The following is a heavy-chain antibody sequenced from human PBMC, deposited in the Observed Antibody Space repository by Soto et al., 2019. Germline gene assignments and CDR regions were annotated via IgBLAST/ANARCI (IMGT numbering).Heavy chain of an antibody. CDR2: IYYSGST. CDR1: SGSIITYY. V-gene: IGHV4-59*01. D-gene: IGHD1-26*01. Sequence: QVQLQESGPGLVKPSETLSLTCTVSSGSIITYYWSWIRQPPGKGLEWIGFIYYSGSTNYNSFLKSRVTMSVDMSRPQLSLKLNSVTAADTAVYYCASRLCLATTTGDAFDLWGQGTMVTVSS. J-gene: IGHJ3*01. CDR3: ASRLCLATTTGDAFDL.